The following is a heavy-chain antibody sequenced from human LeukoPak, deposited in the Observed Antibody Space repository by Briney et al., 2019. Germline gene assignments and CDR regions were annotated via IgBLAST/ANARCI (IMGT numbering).Heavy chain of an antibody. J-gene: IGHJ4*02. CDR2: ISTSGSST. Sequence: GGSLRLSCAASGFIFSSYAMSWVRQAPGKGLEWVSAISTSGSSTDYADSVQGRFTISRDNSKRTLYLQMNSLRAEDTAVYYCAREPIPYYYDSSGYLPTMAFDYWGQGTLVTVSS. CDR3: AREPIPYYYDSSGYLPTMAFDY. CDR1: GFIFSSYA. D-gene: IGHD3-22*01. V-gene: IGHV3-23*01.